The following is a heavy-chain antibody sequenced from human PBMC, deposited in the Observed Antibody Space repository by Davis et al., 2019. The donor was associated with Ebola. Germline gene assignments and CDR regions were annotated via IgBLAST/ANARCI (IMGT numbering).Heavy chain of an antibody. J-gene: IGHJ5*02. CDR3: AKGGGTSSSDFRRT. CDR2: ISDSGGRT. CDR1: GFTFSSYS. D-gene: IGHD6-6*01. V-gene: IGHV3-23*01. Sequence: GESLKISCAASGFTFSSYSMNWVRQAPGKGLEWVSGISDSGGRTHYADSVKGRFTISRDNSKNTLFLQMSSLRAEDTAVYYCAKGGGTSSSDFRRTWGQGTLVTVSS.